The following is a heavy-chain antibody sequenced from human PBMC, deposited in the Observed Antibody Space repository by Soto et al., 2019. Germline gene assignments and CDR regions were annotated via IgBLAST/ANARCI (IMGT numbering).Heavy chain of an antibody. V-gene: IGHV3-30*03. J-gene: IGHJ4*02. Sequence: QVQLVESGGGVVQPGRSLRLSCVASGFTLSSYGMHWVRQAPGKGLEWVAVISPDENNKYYADSVKGRFTLSRDNSKNTLYVQINSLRAEDTAVYYCARDARGSSSWHLHYWGQGTLVTVSS. D-gene: IGHD6-13*01. CDR3: ARDARGSSSWHLHY. CDR1: GFTLSSYG. CDR2: ISPDENNK.